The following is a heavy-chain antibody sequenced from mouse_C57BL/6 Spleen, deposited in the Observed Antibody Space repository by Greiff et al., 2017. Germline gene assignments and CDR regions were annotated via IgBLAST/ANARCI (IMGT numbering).Heavy chain of an antibody. J-gene: IGHJ1*03. CDR3: ARREVKGYFDV. D-gene: IGHD1-3*01. CDR2: ISSGGSYT. Sequence: EVMLVESGGDLVKPGGSLKLSCAASGFTFSSYGMSWVRQTPDKRLEWVATISSGGSYTYYPDSVKGRVTITRDNAKNTLYLQMSSLKSEDTAMYYCARREVKGYFDVWGTGTTVTVSS. V-gene: IGHV5-6*02. CDR1: GFTFSSYG.